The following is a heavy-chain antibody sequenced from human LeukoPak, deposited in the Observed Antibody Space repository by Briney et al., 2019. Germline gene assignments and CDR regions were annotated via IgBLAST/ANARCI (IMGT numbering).Heavy chain of an antibody. CDR3: ARVAVAGESDY. V-gene: IGHV1-2*02. Sequence: EASVKVSCKASGYTFTGYYMHWVRQAPGQGREWMGWINPNSGGTNYAQKFQGRVTMTRDTSISTAYMELSRLRSDDTAVYYCARVAVAGESDYWGQGTLVTVSS. CDR2: INPNSGGT. J-gene: IGHJ4*02. CDR1: GYTFTGYY. D-gene: IGHD6-19*01.